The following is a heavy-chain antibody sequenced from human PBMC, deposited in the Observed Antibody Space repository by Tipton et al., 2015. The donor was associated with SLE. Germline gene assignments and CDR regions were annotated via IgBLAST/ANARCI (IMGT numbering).Heavy chain of an antibody. CDR1: GYSISSGYY. J-gene: IGHJ3*01. D-gene: IGHD3-22*01. CDR2: FHHKGSS. V-gene: IGHV4-38-2*02. Sequence: TLSLTCSVTGYSISSGYYWGWIRQPPGRGLEWIGSFHHKGSSYYSPSLGSRVTISGATSRNQFSLTLSSVTAADTAVYYCARDTDRGSSAYAGAFDFWGQGTVVTVSS. CDR3: ARDTDRGSSAYAGAFDF.